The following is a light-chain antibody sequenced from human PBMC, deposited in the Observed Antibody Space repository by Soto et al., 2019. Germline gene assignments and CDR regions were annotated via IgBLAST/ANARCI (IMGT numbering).Light chain of an antibody. Sequence: DIQMTQSPSTLSASVGDIVTITCRASQTIRSWLAWYQQKPGKAPKLLMYKASNLDSGVPSRFSGSGSGTDFTLTITSLQPDDFATYYCQQYKSFPLTFGGGTKVEIK. J-gene: IGKJ4*01. CDR3: QQYKSFPLT. CDR2: KAS. V-gene: IGKV1-5*03. CDR1: QTIRSW.